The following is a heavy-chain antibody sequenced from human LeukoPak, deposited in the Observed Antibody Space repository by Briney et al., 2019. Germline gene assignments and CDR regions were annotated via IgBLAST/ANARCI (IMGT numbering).Heavy chain of an antibody. CDR2: IFPIFGTA. V-gene: IGHV1-69*01. D-gene: IGHD2-2*01. CDR3: ACEVVPAAQAYYYYYMDV. Sequence: GSSVKVSCKPSRGSFTRYTISWVPQAPGQGLEWMGGIFPIFGTANYAQKFQGRVTITADESTRTAYMELSRLRAEDTAVCYCACEVVPAAQAYYYYYMDVWGKGTTVTVSS. J-gene: IGHJ6*03. CDR1: RGSFTRYT.